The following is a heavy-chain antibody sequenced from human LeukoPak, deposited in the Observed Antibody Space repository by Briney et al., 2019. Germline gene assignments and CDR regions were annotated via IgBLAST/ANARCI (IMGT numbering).Heavy chain of an antibody. CDR2: ISGSGGST. Sequence: AGGSLRLSCAASGFTFSSYAMSWVRQAPGKGLEWVSAISGSGGSTYYADSVKGRFTIFRDNAKNTLYLQMNSLRAEDTAVYYCARGMSGYYGMDVWGQGTTVTVSS. CDR3: ARGMSGYYGMDV. J-gene: IGHJ6*02. CDR1: GFTFSSYA. V-gene: IGHV3-23*01.